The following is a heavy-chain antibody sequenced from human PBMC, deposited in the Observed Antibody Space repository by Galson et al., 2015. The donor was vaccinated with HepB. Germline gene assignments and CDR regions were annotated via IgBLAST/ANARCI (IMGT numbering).Heavy chain of an antibody. V-gene: IGHV3-21*04. Sequence: SLRLSCAASGFTFSNYNFNWVRQAPGKGLEWVPSISGRSTYIYYADSVRGRFTISRDNSKNSLFLQMNRLKVEDTAVYYCAKGSPTSFYHYYMDVWGKGTTVTVSS. CDR1: GFTFSNYN. CDR3: AKGSPTSFYHYYMDV. CDR2: ISGRSTYI. J-gene: IGHJ6*03. D-gene: IGHD2/OR15-2a*01.